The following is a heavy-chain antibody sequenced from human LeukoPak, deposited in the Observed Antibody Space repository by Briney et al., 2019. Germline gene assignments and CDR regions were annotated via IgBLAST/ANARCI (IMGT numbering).Heavy chain of an antibody. CDR2: IIPMFGTA. D-gene: IGHD2-15*01. CDR1: GGTFSTYA. Sequence: SVKVSCKTSGGTFSTYAITWVRQTPGQGLEWMGGIIPMFGTANYAQKFQDSVTITADESTSTAYMELSSLRSEDTAVYYCARAYSQAHLHAFDIWGQGTMVTVSS. V-gene: IGHV1-69*13. CDR3: ARAYSQAHLHAFDI. J-gene: IGHJ3*02.